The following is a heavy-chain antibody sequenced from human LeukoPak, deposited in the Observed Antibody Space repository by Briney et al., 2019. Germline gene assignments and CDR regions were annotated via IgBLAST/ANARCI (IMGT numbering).Heavy chain of an antibody. J-gene: IGHJ4*02. Sequence: ASVKVSCKASGGTFSSYAISWVRQAPGQGLEWMGWISAYNGNTKNAQKVQGRVTLTTDTSTSTAYMELRRLRSDDTAVYYCARGGTFYYDSSAYYWGQGTLVTVPS. CDR2: ISAYNGNT. CDR1: GGTFSSYA. CDR3: ARGGTFYYDSSAYY. D-gene: IGHD3-22*01. V-gene: IGHV1-18*01.